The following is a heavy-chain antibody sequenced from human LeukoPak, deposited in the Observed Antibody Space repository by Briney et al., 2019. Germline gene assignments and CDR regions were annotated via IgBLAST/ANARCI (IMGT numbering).Heavy chain of an antibody. J-gene: IGHJ4*02. CDR1: GFTFSLYA. CDR3: ARDTLQPGLIDS. Sequence: PGGSLRLSCAASGFTFSLYAMNWVRQAPGKGLEWVSYINDDSSDIHYAGSVRGRFTLSRDDARKTLYLQLSSLRVEDTAVYYCARDTLQPGLIDSWGQGTLVTVSS. CDR2: INDDSSDI. V-gene: IGHV3-21*05. D-gene: IGHD2-15*01.